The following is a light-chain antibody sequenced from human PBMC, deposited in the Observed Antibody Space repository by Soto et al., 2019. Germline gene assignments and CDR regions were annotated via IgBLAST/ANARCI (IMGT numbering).Light chain of an antibody. V-gene: IGKV1-9*01. Sequence: DIQLTQSPSFLSASVGDRVTITCRASQGISSYLAWYQQKPGKAPKLLIYAASTLQSGVPSRFSGSGSGTEFTLTISNLQPEDFATYYCQQINSYPNTFGQGTKLEIK. CDR1: QGISSY. J-gene: IGKJ2*01. CDR3: QQINSYPNT. CDR2: AAS.